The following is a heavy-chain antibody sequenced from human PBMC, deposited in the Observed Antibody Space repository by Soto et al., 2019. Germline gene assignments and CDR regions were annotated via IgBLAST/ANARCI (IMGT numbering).Heavy chain of an antibody. CDR2: IYHTGST. CDR1: GGSISTVGHY. CDR3: ARATGTMRSRNCDY. Sequence: SETLSLTCSVSGGSISTVGHYWTWIRQPPGKGLEWIGSIYHTGSTYYSKSLRSRLTMSVDTSKSQFSLRLSSVTAADTAVYYCARATGTMRSRNCDYWGQGSLVTVSS. J-gene: IGHJ4*02. V-gene: IGHV4-31*03. D-gene: IGHD1-1*01.